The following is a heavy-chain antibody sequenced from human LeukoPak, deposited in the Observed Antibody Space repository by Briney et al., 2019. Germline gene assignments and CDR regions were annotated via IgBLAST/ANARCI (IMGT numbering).Heavy chain of an antibody. CDR1: GFPLSGYS. Sequence: GGSLRLSCAASGFPLSGYSMNWVRQALGKGLEWVSSIASSTNYIYYADSVEGRFTISSDNARNSLYLQMNSLRAEDTAVYYCVRVGYCSSSTCRNYFDYWGQGTLVTVSS. CDR3: VRVGYCSSSTCRNYFDY. J-gene: IGHJ4*02. CDR2: IASSTNYI. V-gene: IGHV3-21*01. D-gene: IGHD2-2*01.